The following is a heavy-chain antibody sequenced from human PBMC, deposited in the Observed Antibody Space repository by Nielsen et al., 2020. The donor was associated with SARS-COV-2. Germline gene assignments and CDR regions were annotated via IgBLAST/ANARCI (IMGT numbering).Heavy chain of an antibody. Sequence: GESLKISCAASGFSFSTYSMNWVRQAPGKGLEWVSCISSSSAYIYYADPVKGRFTISRDNAKNSLYLQMNSLRVEDTAIYYCARDHRPGGYGMDVWGQGTTVTVSS. CDR2: ISSSSAYI. CDR3: ARDHRPGGYGMDV. CDR1: GFSFSTYS. D-gene: IGHD3-10*01. V-gene: IGHV3-21*01. J-gene: IGHJ6*02.